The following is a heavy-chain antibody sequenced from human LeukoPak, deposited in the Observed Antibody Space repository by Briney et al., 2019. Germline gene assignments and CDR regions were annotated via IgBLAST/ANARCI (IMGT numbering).Heavy chain of an antibody. V-gene: IGHV4-59*08. CDR2: IYNSGST. J-gene: IGHJ4*02. Sequence: SETLSLTCAVSGGSISSYYWSWFRQPPGKGREWIGYIYNSGSTNYNPSLKSRVTISVDTSKNQFSLKLSSVTAADTAVYYCARHVDGYGTIHDWGQGTLVTVSS. D-gene: IGHD5-24*01. CDR3: ARHVDGYGTIHD. CDR1: GGSISSYY.